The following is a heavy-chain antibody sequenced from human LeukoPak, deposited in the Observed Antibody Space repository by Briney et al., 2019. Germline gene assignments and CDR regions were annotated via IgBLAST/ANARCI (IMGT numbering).Heavy chain of an antibody. V-gene: IGHV1-24*01. CDR1: GYTLTELS. J-gene: IGHJ4*02. D-gene: IGHD3-10*01. CDR3: ATVRLLWFGEFPYYFDY. Sequence: ASVKVSCKVSGYTLTELSMHRVRQAPGKGLEWMGGFDPEDGETIYAQKFQGRVTMTEDTSTDTAYMELSSLRSEDTAVYYCATVRLLWFGEFPYYFDYWGQGTLVTVSS. CDR2: FDPEDGET.